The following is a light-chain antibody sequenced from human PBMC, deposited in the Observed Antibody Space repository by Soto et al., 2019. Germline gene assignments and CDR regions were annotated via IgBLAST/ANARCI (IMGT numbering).Light chain of an antibody. V-gene: IGKV3-20*01. CDR3: QQYGTSPRT. J-gene: IGKJ1*01. CDR2: GVS. Sequence: EIVLTQSPGTLSLSPGERATLSCRASQSVRSSYLAWYQQKLGQAPRLLIYGVSNRATGFPDRFSGSGSGTDFTLTISRLESEDFAVYYCQQYGTSPRTFGQGTKVEIK. CDR1: QSVRSSY.